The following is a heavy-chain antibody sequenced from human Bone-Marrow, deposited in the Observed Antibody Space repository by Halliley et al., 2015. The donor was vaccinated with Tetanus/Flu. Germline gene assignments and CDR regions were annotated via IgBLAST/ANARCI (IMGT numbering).Heavy chain of an antibody. CDR1: GVSVTTNQW. V-gene: IGHV4-39*01. Sequence: LRLSCDVSGVSVTTNQWWTWVRQPPGKGLEWIGSLYYSGSTYYNPSLKSRVSISVDTSKNHLSLNLNSVTAADTAVYYCARHYRHWLFDYWGQGTLVTVSS. CDR2: LYYSGST. J-gene: IGHJ4*02. D-gene: IGHD3-16*02. CDR3: ARHYRHWLFDY.